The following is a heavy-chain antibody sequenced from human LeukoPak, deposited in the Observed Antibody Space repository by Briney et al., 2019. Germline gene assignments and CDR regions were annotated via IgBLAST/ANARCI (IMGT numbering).Heavy chain of an antibody. D-gene: IGHD2-15*01. CDR3: ARGLFARLVARRQRSPYYFDY. CDR1: GYTFTSYD. J-gene: IGHJ4*02. Sequence: ASVKVSCKASGYTFTSYDINWVRQATGQGLEWMGWMNPNSGNTGYAQKFQGRVTITRNTSISTAYMELSSLRSEDTAVYYCARGLFARLVARRQRSPYYFDYWGQGTLVTVSS. CDR2: MNPNSGNT. V-gene: IGHV1-8*03.